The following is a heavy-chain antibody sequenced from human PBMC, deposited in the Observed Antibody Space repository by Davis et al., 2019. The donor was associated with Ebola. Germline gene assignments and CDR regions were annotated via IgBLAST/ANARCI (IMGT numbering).Heavy chain of an antibody. D-gene: IGHD3-22*01. J-gene: IGHJ5*02. V-gene: IGHV1-2*02. CDR3: ARSFWYDSGAYSA. Sequence: AASVKVSCKASGYTFANYGVSWVRQAPGQGLEWMGMINPNSGGTNYAQKFQGRVTMTRDTSITTVYMELSRLTSDDTAVYFCARSFWYDSGAYSAWGQGTLVTVSP. CDR2: INPNSGGT. CDR1: GYTFANYG.